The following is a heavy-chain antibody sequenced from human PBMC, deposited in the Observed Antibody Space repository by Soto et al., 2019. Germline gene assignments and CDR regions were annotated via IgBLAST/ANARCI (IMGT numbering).Heavy chain of an antibody. CDR2: IIPIFDTT. CDR3: ATELSERPVMISPTCYYCAMDV. Sequence: SVKVSCKTSGGTFSSHAISWVRQAPGQGLEWMGGIIPIFDTTNYAQKFQGRVTITADESTSTAYMELNSLRSEDTAVYYCATELSERPVMISPTCYYCAMDVWGQGTTVTVSS. J-gene: IGHJ6*02. D-gene: IGHD3-16*01. CDR1: GGTFSSHA. V-gene: IGHV1-69*13.